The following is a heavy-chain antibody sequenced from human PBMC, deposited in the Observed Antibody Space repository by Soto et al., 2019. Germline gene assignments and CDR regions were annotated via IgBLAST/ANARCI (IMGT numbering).Heavy chain of an antibody. Sequence: QVQLQESGPRLVKPSETLSLTCTVSGGPIRGDYWSWIRQTPGKGLAWIGYVYDRGRTSYNPSLQSRVTLSEDTSNNRLSLTLRSVTAADTAVYYCARDRSRNLDVWGKGTTVTVAS. CDR2: VYDRGRT. CDR3: ARDRSRNLDV. V-gene: IGHV4-59*01. CDR1: GGPIRGDY. J-gene: IGHJ6*04.